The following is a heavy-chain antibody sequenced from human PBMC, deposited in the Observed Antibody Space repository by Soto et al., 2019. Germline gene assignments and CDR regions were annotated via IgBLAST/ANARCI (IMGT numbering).Heavy chain of an antibody. Sequence: GASVKVSCKASGGTFSSYAISWVRQAPGQGLEWMGGIIPIFGTANYAQKFQGRVTITADESTSTAYMELSSLRSGDTAVYYCARDILRDYYDSSGYLGYGMDVWGQGTTVTVSS. D-gene: IGHD3-22*01. CDR2: IIPIFGTA. CDR3: ARDILRDYYDSSGYLGYGMDV. CDR1: GGTFSSYA. V-gene: IGHV1-69*13. J-gene: IGHJ6*02.